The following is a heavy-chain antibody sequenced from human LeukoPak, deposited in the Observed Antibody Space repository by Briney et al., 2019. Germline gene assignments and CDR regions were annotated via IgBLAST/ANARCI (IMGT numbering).Heavy chain of an antibody. Sequence: GGSLRLSCVASGFTFSKYWMTWVRQAPGKCLEWVANIRGDGSVKYLLDSVKGRFTISRDNVKNSLSLEMNNLRAEDTAVYYCSRDANYYDSSRHYFDAFDIWGQGTMVTVSS. CDR2: IRGDGSVK. J-gene: IGHJ3*02. V-gene: IGHV3-7*01. CDR1: GFTFSKYW. CDR3: SRDANYYDSSRHYFDAFDI. D-gene: IGHD3-22*01.